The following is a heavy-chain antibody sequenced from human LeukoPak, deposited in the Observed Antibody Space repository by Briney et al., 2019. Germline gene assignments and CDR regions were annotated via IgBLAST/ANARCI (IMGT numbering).Heavy chain of an antibody. CDR3: AKDLTIFGVVPGVGY. V-gene: IGHV4-4*07. CDR2: IYTSGST. Sequence: SETLSLTCTVSGGSISSYYWSWIRQPAGKGLEWIGRIYTSGSTNYNPSLKSRVTMSVDTSKNQFSLKLSSVTAADTAVYYCAKDLTIFGVVPGVGYWGQGTLVTVSS. CDR1: GGSISSYY. D-gene: IGHD3-3*01. J-gene: IGHJ4*02.